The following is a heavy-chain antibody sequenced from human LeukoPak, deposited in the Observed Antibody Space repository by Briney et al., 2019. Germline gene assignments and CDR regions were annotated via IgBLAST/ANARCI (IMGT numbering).Heavy chain of an antibody. D-gene: IGHD3-22*01. V-gene: IGHV3-23*01. CDR3: AKDRAIVPVYGMDV. CDR1: GFCFSSYA. Sequence: GGSVRLSCAACGFCFSSYAMSGVRQAPGKGMEWVSAISGSGGSTYYADSVKGRFTISRGNSKNTLYLQMNSLRAEDTAVYYCAKDRAIVPVYGMDVWGQGTTVTVSS. CDR2: ISGSGGST. J-gene: IGHJ6*02.